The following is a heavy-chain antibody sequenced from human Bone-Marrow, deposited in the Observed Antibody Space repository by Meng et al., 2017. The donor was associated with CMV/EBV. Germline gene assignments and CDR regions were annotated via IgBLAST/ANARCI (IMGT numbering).Heavy chain of an antibody. V-gene: IGHV3-15*01. CDR2: IKSKTDGGTT. J-gene: IGHJ5*02. CDR3: TTDPVTTWNWFDP. Sequence: GRSLRLSCAASGFTFSNAWMSWVRQAPGKGLEWVGRIKSKTDGGTTDYAAPVKGRFTISRDDSKNTLYLQMNSLKTEDTAVYYCTTDPVTTWNWFDPWGQGTLVTVSS. CDR1: GFTFSNAW. D-gene: IGHD4-11*01.